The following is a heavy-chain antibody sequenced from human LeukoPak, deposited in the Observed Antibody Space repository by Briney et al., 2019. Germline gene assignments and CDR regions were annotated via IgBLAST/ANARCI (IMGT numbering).Heavy chain of an antibody. D-gene: IGHD1-26*01. Sequence: QTGESLRLSCAASGFTFSSYWMHWVRQAPGKGLEWVAVISYDGSNKYYADSVKGRFTISRDNSKNTLYLQMNSLRAEDTAVYYCARDEGDWGQGTLVTVSS. J-gene: IGHJ4*02. V-gene: IGHV3-30-3*01. CDR2: ISYDGSNK. CDR1: GFTFSSYW. CDR3: ARDEGD.